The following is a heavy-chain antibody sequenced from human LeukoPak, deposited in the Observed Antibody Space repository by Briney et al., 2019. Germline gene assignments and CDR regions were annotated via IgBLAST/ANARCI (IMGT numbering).Heavy chain of an antibody. CDR2: FYYSGST. CDR1: GGSISRGDYY. V-gene: IGHV4-30-4*01. D-gene: IGHD2-15*01. CDR3: ARSDGYCSGGSCYSQEQNWFDL. J-gene: IGHJ5*02. Sequence: PSQPLSLTCTVSGGSISRGDYYWRWIRQPPGKGLEWIGYFYYSGSTYYIPSLKSRVTISVDTSKNQFSLKLSSVTAADTAVYYCARSDGYCSGGSCYSQEQNWFDLWGQGTLVSVSS.